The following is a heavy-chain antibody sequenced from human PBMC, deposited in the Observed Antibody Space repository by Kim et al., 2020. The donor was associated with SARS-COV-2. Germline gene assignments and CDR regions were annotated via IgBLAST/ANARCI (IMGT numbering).Heavy chain of an antibody. J-gene: IGHJ5*02. CDR2: IYYSGST. V-gene: IGHV4-39*01. Sequence: SETLSLTYTVSGGSISSSSYYWGWIRQPPGKGLEWIGSIYYSGSTYYNPSLKSRVTISVDTSKNQFSLKLSSVTAADTAVYYCARREGYWFDPWGQGTLVTVSS. CDR3: ARREGYWFDP. CDR1: GGSISSSSYY.